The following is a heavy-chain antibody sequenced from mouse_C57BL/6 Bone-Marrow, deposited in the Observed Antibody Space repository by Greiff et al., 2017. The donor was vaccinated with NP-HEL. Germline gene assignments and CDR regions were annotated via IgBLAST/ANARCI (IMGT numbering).Heavy chain of an antibody. CDR1: GYAFSSSW. CDR2: IYPGDGDT. D-gene: IGHD1-1*01. Sequence: QVQLQQSGPELVKPGASVKISCKASGYAFSSSWMNWVKQRPGKGLEWIGRIYPGDGDTNYNGKFKGKATLTADKSSSTAYMQLSSLTSEDSAVYFCARPYYGSPYWYFDVWGTGTTVTVSS. V-gene: IGHV1-82*01. CDR3: ARPYYGSPYWYFDV. J-gene: IGHJ1*03.